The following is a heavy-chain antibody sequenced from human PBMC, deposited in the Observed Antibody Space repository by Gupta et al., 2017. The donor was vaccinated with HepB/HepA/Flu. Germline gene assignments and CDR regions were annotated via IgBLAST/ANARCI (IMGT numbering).Heavy chain of an antibody. CDR3: ARSLLIFGPHNWFDP. V-gene: IGHV1-3*04. D-gene: IGHD3/OR15-3a*01. CDR1: GYTFTNYA. J-gene: IGHJ5*02. CDR2: INTADGNT. Sequence: QVQLVQSWAEVKKPGASVKVSCKTSGYTFTNYAMYWVRQAPGQSLEWMGWINTADGNTKYSQKFQGRVTITRDTSASTVYMELRSLRFEDTAVYFCARSLLIFGPHNWFDPWGQGTLVTVSS.